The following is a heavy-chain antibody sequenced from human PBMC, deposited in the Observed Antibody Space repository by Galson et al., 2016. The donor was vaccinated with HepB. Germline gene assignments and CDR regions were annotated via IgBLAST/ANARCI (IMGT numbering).Heavy chain of an antibody. V-gene: IGHV4-30-2*02. CDR1: RVSITTDGYA. J-gene: IGHJ5*02. Sequence: TLSLTCAVSRVSITTDGYAWTWIRQAPGKGLEWIGYIFYGGNTYYKTSPKSRVAISLDTSKNHFSLNLSSVTAADTAVYYCARMKTRKDWFDPWGPGTLVTVSS. CDR2: IFYGGNT. D-gene: IGHD1-14*01. CDR3: ARMKTRKDWFDP.